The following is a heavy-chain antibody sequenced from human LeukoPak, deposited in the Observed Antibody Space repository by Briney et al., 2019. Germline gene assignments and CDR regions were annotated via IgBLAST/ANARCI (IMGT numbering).Heavy chain of an antibody. CDR2: INHSGST. V-gene: IGHV4-34*01. J-gene: IGHJ6*03. Sequence: LRLSCAASGFTFSSYEMNWVRQPPGKGLEWIGEINHSGSTYYNPSLKSRVTISVDTSKKQVSLKLSSVTAADTAVYYCARRAKRYYYDSSGYQRGSYYYYMDVWGEGTTVTISS. CDR3: ARRAKRYYYDSSGYQRGSYYYYMDV. CDR1: GFTFSSYE. D-gene: IGHD3-22*01.